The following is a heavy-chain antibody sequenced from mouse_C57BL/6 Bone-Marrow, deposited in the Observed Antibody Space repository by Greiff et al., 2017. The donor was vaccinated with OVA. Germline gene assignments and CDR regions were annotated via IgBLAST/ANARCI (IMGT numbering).Heavy chain of an antibody. CDR2: IYPRSGNT. V-gene: IGHV1-81*01. CDR3: ARGAIGYGSSFGGY. Sequence: QVHVKQSGAELARPGASVKLSCKASGYTFTSYGISWVKQRTGQGLEWIGEIYPRSGNTYYNEKFKGKATLTADKSSSTAYMELRSLTSEDSAVYFCARGAIGYGSSFGGYWGQGTTLTVSS. D-gene: IGHD1-1*01. CDR1: GYTFTSYG. J-gene: IGHJ2*01.